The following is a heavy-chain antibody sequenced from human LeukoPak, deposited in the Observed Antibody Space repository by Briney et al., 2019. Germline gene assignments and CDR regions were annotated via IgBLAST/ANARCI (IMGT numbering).Heavy chain of an antibody. V-gene: IGHV3-30*18. CDR3: LKSTVSTGSDT. D-gene: IGHD5/OR15-5a*01. CDR2: ISYDGSNK. J-gene: IGHJ5*02. Sequence: GSLRLSCAASGFTFSSYGMHWVRQAPGKGLEWVAVISYDGSNKYYADSVKGHFTVSRDKSKNMLYLQVNSLRAEDTAVYYCLKSTVSTGSDTWGQGTLVTVSS. CDR1: GFTFSSYG.